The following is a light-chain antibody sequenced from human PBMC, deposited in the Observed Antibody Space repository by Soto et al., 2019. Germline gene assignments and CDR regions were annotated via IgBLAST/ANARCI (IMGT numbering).Light chain of an antibody. CDR2: GIS. V-gene: IGKV3-20*01. CDR1: QSVNSNY. J-gene: IGKJ4*01. Sequence: EIVLTQSPATLSLSPGERATLSCRASQSVNSNYLAWYQQKPGQAPRLLIYGISKRATDIPDRFSGSGSGTEFTLTISSLQPEDFATYYCQQHGQWPITFGGGTKVDIK. CDR3: QQHGQWPIT.